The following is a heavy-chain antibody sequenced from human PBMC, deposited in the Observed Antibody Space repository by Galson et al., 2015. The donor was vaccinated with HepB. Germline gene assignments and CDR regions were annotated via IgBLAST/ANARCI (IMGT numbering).Heavy chain of an antibody. Sequence: SLRLSCAASGFTFSSYGVHWVRQAPGKGLEWVAVISYDGSNKYYADSVKGRFTISRDNSKNTLYLQMNSLRAEDTAVYYCAKDRGAGFWSGSDYWGQGTLVTVSS. CDR1: GFTFSSYG. CDR3: AKDRGAGFWSGSDY. V-gene: IGHV3-30*18. D-gene: IGHD3-3*01. J-gene: IGHJ4*02. CDR2: ISYDGSNK.